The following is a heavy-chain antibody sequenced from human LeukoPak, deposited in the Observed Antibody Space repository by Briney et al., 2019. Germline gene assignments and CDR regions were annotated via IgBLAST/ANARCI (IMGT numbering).Heavy chain of an antibody. CDR2: IIPIFGIA. CDR1: GGTFSSYA. Sequence: ASVKVSCKASGGTFSSYAISWVRQAPGQGLEWMGGIIPIFGIADYAQKFQGRVTITADESTSTAYMELSSLRSEDTAVYYCARHSGYHSTMYLDYWGQGTLVTVSS. D-gene: IGHD3-22*01. J-gene: IGHJ4*02. V-gene: IGHV1-69*13. CDR3: ARHSGYHSTMYLDY.